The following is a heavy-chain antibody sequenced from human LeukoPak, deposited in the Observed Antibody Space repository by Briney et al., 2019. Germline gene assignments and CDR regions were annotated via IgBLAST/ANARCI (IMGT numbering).Heavy chain of an antibody. CDR3: AKHKENYGDSCLDDY. CDR1: GFTFSSYG. Sequence: GGSLRPSCAASGFTFSSYGMHWVRQAPGKGLDWVAVISNDGSKKYYADSVKGRFTISRDNSKNTLSLQVSSLRTEDTAVYYCAKHKENYGDSCLDDYWGQGTLVTVSS. J-gene: IGHJ4*02. V-gene: IGHV3-30*18. D-gene: IGHD4-17*01. CDR2: ISNDGSKK.